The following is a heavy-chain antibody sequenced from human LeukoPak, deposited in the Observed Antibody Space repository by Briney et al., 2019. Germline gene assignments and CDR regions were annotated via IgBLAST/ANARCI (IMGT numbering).Heavy chain of an antibody. D-gene: IGHD5-12*01. CDR2: INHSGST. Sequence: SETLSLTCAVYGGSFSGYYWSWIRQPPGKGLEWIGEINHSGSTNYNSSLKSRVTISVDTSKNQFSLKLSSVTAADTAVYYCARGKGLGGYYYYYYMDVWGKGTTATVSS. CDR1: GGSFSGYY. V-gene: IGHV4-34*01. CDR3: ARGKGLGGYYYYYYMDV. J-gene: IGHJ6*03.